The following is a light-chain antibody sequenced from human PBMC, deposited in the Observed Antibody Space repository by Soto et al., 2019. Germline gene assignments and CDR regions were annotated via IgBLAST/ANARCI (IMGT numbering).Light chain of an antibody. CDR3: QQRSNWPPIT. Sequence: EIVLTQSPATLSLSPGERATLSCRASQSISSYLAWYQQKPGQAPRLLIYDASNRATGIPARFSGSGSGTDLTLTISSLEPEDCAVYYCQQRSNWPPITFGQGTRLEIK. V-gene: IGKV3-11*01. CDR2: DAS. CDR1: QSISSY. J-gene: IGKJ5*01.